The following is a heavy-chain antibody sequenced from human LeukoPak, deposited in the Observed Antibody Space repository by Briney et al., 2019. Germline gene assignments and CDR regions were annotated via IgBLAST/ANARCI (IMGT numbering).Heavy chain of an antibody. J-gene: IGHJ4*02. V-gene: IGHV3-48*01. CDR3: AREVTNDY. CDR1: GFTFSSYG. Sequence: GGSLRLSCAASGFTFSSYGMSWVRQAPGKGLEWVSYISSSSSTIYYADSVKGRFTISRDNAKNSLYLQMNSLRAEDTAVYYCAREVTNDYWGQGTLVTVPS. CDR2: ISSSSSTI.